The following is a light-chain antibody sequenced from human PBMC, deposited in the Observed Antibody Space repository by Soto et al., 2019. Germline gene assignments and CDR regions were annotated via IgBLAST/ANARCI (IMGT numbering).Light chain of an antibody. V-gene: IGKV1-39*01. J-gene: IGKJ4*01. CDR1: QSVSSY. Sequence: DIPLTQSPSSLSASVGDRVTITCRTSQSVSSYLNWYQHKSGTAPKLLIYAASSLQKGVPPRFSGSGSGTDFTLTISSLQPEDFATYYCQQSYSIPHFGGGTKVEIK. CDR2: AAS. CDR3: QQSYSIPH.